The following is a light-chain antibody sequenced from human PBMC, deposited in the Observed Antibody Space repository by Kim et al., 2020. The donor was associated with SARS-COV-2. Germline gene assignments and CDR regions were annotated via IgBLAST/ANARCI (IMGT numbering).Light chain of an antibody. J-gene: IGLJ3*02. V-gene: IGLV3-1*01. CDR3: QAWDSSTEAWV. CDR2: QDS. Sequence: SYELTQPPSVSVSPGQTASITCSGDKLGDKYACWYQQKPGQSPVLVIYQDSKRPSGIPERFSGSNSGNTATLTISGTQAMDEADYYCQAWDSSTEAWVFGGGTQLTVL. CDR1: KLGDKY.